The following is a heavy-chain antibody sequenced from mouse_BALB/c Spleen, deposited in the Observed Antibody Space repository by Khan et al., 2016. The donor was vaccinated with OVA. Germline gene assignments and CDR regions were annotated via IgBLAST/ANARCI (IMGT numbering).Heavy chain of an antibody. CDR3: ARFCHYSGQARDY. D-gene: IGHD2-12*01. CDR1: GYSITSGYS. Sequence: EVQLQESGPDLVKPSQSLSLTCTVTGYSITSGYSWHWIRQFPGNKLEWMGYIHYSGSTNYNPSLKRRISITQDTSKKQFYLQLNSVTTEDPATYYCARFCHYSGQARDYWGQGSSVTVSS. V-gene: IGHV3-1*02. J-gene: IGHJ4*01. CDR2: IHYSGST.